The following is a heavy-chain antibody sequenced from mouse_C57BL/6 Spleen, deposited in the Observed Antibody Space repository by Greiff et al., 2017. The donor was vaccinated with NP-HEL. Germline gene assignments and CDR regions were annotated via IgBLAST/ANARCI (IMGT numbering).Heavy chain of an antibody. CDR3: ARESSYYAMDY. Sequence: QVQLQQPGAELVRPGSSVKLPCKASGYTFTSYWMHWVKQRPIQGLEWIGNIDPSDSETHYNQKFKDKATLTVDKSSSTAYMQLSSLTSEDSAVYYCARESSYYAMDYWGQGTSVTVSS. CDR2: IDPSDSET. V-gene: IGHV1-52*01. CDR1: GYTFTSYW. J-gene: IGHJ4*01.